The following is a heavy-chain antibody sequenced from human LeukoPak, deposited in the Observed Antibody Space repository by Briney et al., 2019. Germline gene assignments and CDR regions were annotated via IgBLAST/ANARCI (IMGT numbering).Heavy chain of an antibody. CDR3: ARGPVAWGAIVVVPAAILRANWFDP. CDR1: GGSVSSGSYY. D-gene: IGHD2-2*02. Sequence: SETLSLTCTVSGGSVSSGSYYWSWIRQPPGKGLEWIGEINHSGSTNYNPSLKSRVTISVDTSKNQFSLKLSSVTAEDTAVYYCARGPVAWGAIVVVPAAILRANWFDPWGQGTLVTVSS. V-gene: IGHV4-39*07. CDR2: INHSGST. J-gene: IGHJ5*02.